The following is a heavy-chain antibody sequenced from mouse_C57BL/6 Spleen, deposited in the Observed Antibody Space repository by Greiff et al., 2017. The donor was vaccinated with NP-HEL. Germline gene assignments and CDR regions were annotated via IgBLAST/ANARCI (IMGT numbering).Heavy chain of an antibody. D-gene: IGHD1-1*01. V-gene: IGHV1-78*01. CDR1: GYTFTDHT. CDR2: IYPRDGST. CDR3: ARSIYYYGSSFPFDY. Sequence: VQLVESDAELVKPGASVKISCKVSGYTFTDHTIHWMKQRPEQGLEWIGYIYPRDGSTKYNEKFKGKATLTADKSSSTAYMQLNSLTSEDSAVYFCARSIYYYGSSFPFDYWGQGTTLTVSS. J-gene: IGHJ2*01.